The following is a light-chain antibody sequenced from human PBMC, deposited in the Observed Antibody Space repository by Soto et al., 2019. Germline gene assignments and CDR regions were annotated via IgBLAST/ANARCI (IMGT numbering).Light chain of an antibody. CDR1: SNNIGSYNL. CDR3: SSYAGDTSVV. Sequence: QSALTQPASVSGSPGQSITLSCTGTSNNIGSYNLVSWYQQHPGKVPKLILYEGTTRPSGVSDRISGSKSGNTASLTISGLQAEDEADYYCSSYAGDTSVVSGGGTKLTVL. V-gene: IGLV2-23*01. CDR2: EGT. J-gene: IGLJ3*02.